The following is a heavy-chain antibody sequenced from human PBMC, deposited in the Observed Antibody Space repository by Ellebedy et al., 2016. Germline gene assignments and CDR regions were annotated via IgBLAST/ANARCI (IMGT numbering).Heavy chain of an antibody. CDR2: INRDSTSL. V-gene: IGHV3-9*01. D-gene: IGHD2/OR15-2a*01. Sequence: GGSLRLSCEASGFTFDGYAMHWVRQAPGKGLEWVSAINRDSTSLGYADSVKGRFTISRDNAKNSLYLQMNSLRLDDTAYYYCAADFLGYYSTRDWGQGTLVTVSS. CDR3: AADFLGYYSTRD. J-gene: IGHJ4*02. CDR1: GFTFDGYA.